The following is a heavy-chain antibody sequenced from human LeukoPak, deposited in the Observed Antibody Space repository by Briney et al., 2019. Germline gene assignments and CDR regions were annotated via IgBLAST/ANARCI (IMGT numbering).Heavy chain of an antibody. CDR2: IKSKGDGETT. J-gene: IGHJ4*02. Sequence: GGSLRLSCAASGFTFTNAWMSWVRQAPGKGLEWVGRIKSKGDGETTDYGAPVKGRFFMSGDDSKATLYLQMYGLETEDTAVYYCTTDLGLTMIRGVIVHWGQGTLVTVSS. CDR1: GFTFTNAW. CDR3: TTDLGLTMIRGVIVH. V-gene: IGHV3-15*01. D-gene: IGHD3-10*01.